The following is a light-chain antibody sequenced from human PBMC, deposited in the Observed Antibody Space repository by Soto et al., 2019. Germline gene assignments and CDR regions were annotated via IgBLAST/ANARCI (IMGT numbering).Light chain of an antibody. Sequence: QSALTQPASVSGSPGQSIAISCIGTSSDIGSYNYVSWYQQHPGKAPKLMIYDVSNRPSGVSDRFSGSKSGNTASLTISGLQAEDEADYYCKSFTTSSTYVFGTRTKLTVL. J-gene: IGLJ1*01. CDR1: SSDIGSYNY. CDR3: KSFTTSSTYV. V-gene: IGLV2-14*01. CDR2: DVS.